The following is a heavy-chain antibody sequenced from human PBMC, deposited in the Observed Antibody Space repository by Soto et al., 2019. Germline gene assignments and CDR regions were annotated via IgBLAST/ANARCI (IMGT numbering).Heavy chain of an antibody. V-gene: IGHV3-15*07. Sequence: GGSLRLSCAASGFTFSNAWMNWVRQAPGKGLEWVGRIKSKTDGGTTDYAAPVKGRFTISRDDSKNTLYLQMNSLKTEDTAVYYCTTNLPLYYYDSRAYWFDPWGQGTLVTVSS. D-gene: IGHD3-22*01. CDR2: IKSKTDGGTT. J-gene: IGHJ5*02. CDR1: GFTFSNAW. CDR3: TTNLPLYYYDSRAYWFDP.